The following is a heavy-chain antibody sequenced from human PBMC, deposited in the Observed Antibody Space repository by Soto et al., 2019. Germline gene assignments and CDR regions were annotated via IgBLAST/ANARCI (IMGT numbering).Heavy chain of an antibody. CDR2: ISSSSSTI. J-gene: IGHJ6*02. CDR3: ARYYYDSSGYDGGYYYYGMDV. D-gene: IGHD3-22*01. Sequence: GGSLRLSCAASGFTFSSYSMNWVRQAPGKGLEWVSYISSSSSTIYYADSVKGRFTISRDNAKNSLYLQMNSLRDEDTAVYYCARYYYDSSGYDGGYYYYGMDVWGQGTTVTVSS. V-gene: IGHV3-48*02. CDR1: GFTFSSYS.